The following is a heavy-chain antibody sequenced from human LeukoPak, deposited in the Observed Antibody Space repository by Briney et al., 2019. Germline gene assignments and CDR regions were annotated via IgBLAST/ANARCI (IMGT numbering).Heavy chain of an antibody. CDR1: GYSISSGYY. J-gene: IGHJ4*02. CDR2: IYHSEST. Sequence: SETLSLTCTVSGYSISSGYYWGWIRQPPGKGLEWIGSIYHSESTYYNPSLKSRVTISVDTSKNQFSLNLRSVTAADTAVYYCARGPFPNYYGSGSFELWGQGALVTVSS. CDR3: ARGPFPNYYGSGSFEL. D-gene: IGHD3-10*01. V-gene: IGHV4-38-2*02.